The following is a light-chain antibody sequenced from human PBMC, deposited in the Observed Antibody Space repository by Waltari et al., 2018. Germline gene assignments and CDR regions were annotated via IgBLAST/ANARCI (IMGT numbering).Light chain of an antibody. CDR1: SSDVGVYNY. Sequence: QSALTQPPSASGSPGQSVTISCTGTSSDVGVYNYVPWYRQHPGKAPKLLISEVSKRPSGVPDRFSGSKSGNTASLTVSGLQAEDEADYYCSSYADSNNLVFGGGTKLTVL. CDR3: SSYADSNNLV. CDR2: EVS. J-gene: IGLJ3*02. V-gene: IGLV2-8*01.